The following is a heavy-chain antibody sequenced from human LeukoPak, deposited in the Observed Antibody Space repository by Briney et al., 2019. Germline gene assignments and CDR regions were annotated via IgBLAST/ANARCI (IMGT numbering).Heavy chain of an antibody. CDR1: GFTFSSYA. CDR3: AKDAGYCSGGSCPHYFDY. V-gene: IGHV3-23*01. D-gene: IGHD2-15*01. CDR2: ISGSGGST. J-gene: IGHJ4*02. Sequence: GPLRLSCAASGFTFSSYAMSWVRQAPGKGLEWVSAISGSGGSTYYADSVKGRFTISRDNSKNTLYLQMNSLRAEDTAVYYCAKDAGYCSGGSCPHYFDYWGQGTLVTVSS.